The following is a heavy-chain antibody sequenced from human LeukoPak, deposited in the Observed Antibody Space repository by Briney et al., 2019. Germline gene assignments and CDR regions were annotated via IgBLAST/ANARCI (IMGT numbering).Heavy chain of an antibody. Sequence: SETLSLTCTVSGGSISSYYWSWIRQPPGKGLEWIGCIYYSGSTNYNPSLKSRVTISVDTSKNQFSLKLSSATAADTAVYYCARDLDVDTAMVIAFDIWGQGTMVTVSS. J-gene: IGHJ3*02. V-gene: IGHV4-59*12. D-gene: IGHD5-18*01. CDR1: GGSISSYY. CDR2: IYYSGST. CDR3: ARDLDVDTAMVIAFDI.